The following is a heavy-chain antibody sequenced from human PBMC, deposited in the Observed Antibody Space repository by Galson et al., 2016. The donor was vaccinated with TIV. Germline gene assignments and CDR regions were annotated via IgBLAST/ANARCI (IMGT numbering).Heavy chain of an antibody. Sequence: SLRLSCAASGFTFNNFWMTWVRQAPGKGLEWVANIKQDRSDTYYVESLKGRFTISRDNAKSSLFLQMNSLRAEDTAVYYCARGQFAIGWYPDRFDCWGQGILVTVSS. J-gene: IGHJ4*02. D-gene: IGHD6-19*01. CDR2: IKQDRSDT. CDR3: ARGQFAIGWYPDRFDC. CDR1: GFTFNNFW. V-gene: IGHV3-7*04.